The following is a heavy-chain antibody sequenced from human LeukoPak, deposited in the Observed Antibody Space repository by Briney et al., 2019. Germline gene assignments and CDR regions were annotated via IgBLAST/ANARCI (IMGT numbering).Heavy chain of an antibody. D-gene: IGHD3-9*01. V-gene: IGHV5-51*01. Sequence: GESLKISCKGSGYSFTSYWIGWVRQMPGKGLEWMGIIYPGDSDTRYSPSFQGQVTISADKSISTAYLQWSSLKASDTAMYYCARAEYYDILTGYYDYFDYWGQGTLVTVSS. CDR2: IYPGDSDT. J-gene: IGHJ4*02. CDR3: ARAEYYDILTGYYDYFDY. CDR1: GYSFTSYW.